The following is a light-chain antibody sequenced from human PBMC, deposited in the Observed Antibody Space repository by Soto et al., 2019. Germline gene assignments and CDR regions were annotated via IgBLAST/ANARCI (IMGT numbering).Light chain of an antibody. J-gene: IGKJ2*01. V-gene: IGKV3-20*01. Sequence: ETVLTQSPGAVSLSPGERATLSCRTSQSVNNNFLAWYQQKPGQAPRLLIYGVFSRAAGIPDRFRGSGSGTDFTLTISGLEPEDSAVYYCQHYDGSPRTFGHGTKLEIK. CDR1: QSVNNNF. CDR2: GVF. CDR3: QHYDGSPRT.